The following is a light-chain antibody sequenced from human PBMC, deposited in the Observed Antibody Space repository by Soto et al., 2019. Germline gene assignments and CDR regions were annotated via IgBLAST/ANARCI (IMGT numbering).Light chain of an antibody. CDR1: QSVSSN. J-gene: IGKJ2*01. CDR2: GAS. V-gene: IGKV3-15*01. CDR3: QQYNNWPPYT. Sequence: EIVMTQSPATLSVSPGARATLSCGASQSVSSNLAWYQQKPGQAPRLLIYGASTRATGIPARFSGSGSGTEFTLTISSLRSEDFAVYYCQQYNNWPPYTFGQGTKLEIK.